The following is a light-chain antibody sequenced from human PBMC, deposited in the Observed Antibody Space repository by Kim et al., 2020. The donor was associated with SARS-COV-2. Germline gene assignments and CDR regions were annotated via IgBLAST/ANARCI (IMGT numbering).Light chain of an antibody. CDR1: KSNIGGGYE. V-gene: IGLV1-40*01. CDR2: GNN. CDR3: QSYDSSLSGVV. Sequence: GTICRTASKSNIGGGYEVHWYEQLPGTAPKRIIYGNNNRPSGVPDRFSGSKSGNAASLAITGLQAEDEADYYCQSYDSSLSGVVFGGGTQLTVL. J-gene: IGLJ2*01.